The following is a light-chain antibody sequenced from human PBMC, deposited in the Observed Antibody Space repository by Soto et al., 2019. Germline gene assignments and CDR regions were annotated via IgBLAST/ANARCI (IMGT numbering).Light chain of an antibody. J-gene: IGLJ2*01. CDR2: DVS. Sequence: QSALTQPASVSGSPGQSITISCTGTSSDLGSYNYVSWYQQHPGKAPKLLIHDVSTRPSGVSNRFSGSKSDNTASLTISGRQAEDEADYYCSSYTTSSTVVFGGGTKLTVL. V-gene: IGLV2-14*03. CDR1: SSDLGSYNY. CDR3: SSYTTSSTVV.